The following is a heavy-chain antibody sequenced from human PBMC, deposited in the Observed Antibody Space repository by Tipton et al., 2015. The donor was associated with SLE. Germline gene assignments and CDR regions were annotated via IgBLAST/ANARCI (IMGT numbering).Heavy chain of an antibody. V-gene: IGHV4-61*09. CDR1: GASISTSRDY. CDR2: LYTSGST. Sequence: TLSLTCTVSGASISTSRDYWSWIRQPAGKGLEWIGHLYTSGSTKFNPSLKSRVTMSVDTSKNQFSLNLSSVTAADTAVYYCAREGAIRGLIWRNWFDPWGQGILVTVSS. D-gene: IGHD3-10*01. J-gene: IGHJ5*02. CDR3: AREGAIRGLIWRNWFDP.